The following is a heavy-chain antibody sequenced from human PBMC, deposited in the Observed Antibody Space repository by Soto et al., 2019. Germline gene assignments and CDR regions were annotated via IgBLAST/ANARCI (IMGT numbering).Heavy chain of an antibody. V-gene: IGHV3-23*01. J-gene: IGHJ6*02. CDR3: ARDQGRRARIAAAGPYYYGMDV. Sequence: PGGSLRLSCAASGFTFSSYAMSWVRQAPGKGLEWVSAISGSGGSTYYADSVKGRFTISRDNSKNTLYLQMNSLRAEDTAVYYCARDQGRRARIAAAGPYYYGMDVWGQGTTVTVSS. CDR2: ISGSGGST. D-gene: IGHD6-13*01. CDR1: GFTFSSYA.